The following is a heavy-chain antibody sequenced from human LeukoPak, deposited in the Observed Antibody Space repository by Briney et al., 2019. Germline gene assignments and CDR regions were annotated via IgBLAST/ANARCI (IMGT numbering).Heavy chain of an antibody. V-gene: IGHV3-74*01. CDR3: ARDKNLGAFDI. J-gene: IGHJ3*02. CDR2: ISHDGSTT. CDR1: GFTFSSYW. Sequence: GGSLRLSCGASGFTFSSYWMHWVRQAPGKGLVWISRISHDGSTTTYADSVKGRFTISRDNAKNTLYLQMNSLRAEDTAVYYCARDKNLGAFDIWGQGTMVTVSS.